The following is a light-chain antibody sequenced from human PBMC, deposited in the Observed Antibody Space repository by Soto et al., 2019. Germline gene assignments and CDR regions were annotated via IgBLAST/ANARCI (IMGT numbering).Light chain of an antibody. CDR1: QSVNSN. CDR2: DAS. V-gene: IGKV3-11*01. Sequence: EIVLTQSPASLSLSPGERATLSCRASQSVNSNLAWYQHKPGQAPRLLIYDASNRATGIPARFSGSGSGTDFTLTLSSLEPEDFAVYYCQHGSDWPPFTFGQGTRLQ. J-gene: IGKJ5*01. CDR3: QHGSDWPPFT.